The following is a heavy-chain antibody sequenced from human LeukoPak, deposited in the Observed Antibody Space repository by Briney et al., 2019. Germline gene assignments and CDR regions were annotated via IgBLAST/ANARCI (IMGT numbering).Heavy chain of an antibody. V-gene: IGHV1-18*01. CDR3: ARERYCSSTSCYAGWENWFDP. CDR1: GYTFTSYG. CDR2: ISAYNGNT. J-gene: IGHJ5*02. D-gene: IGHD2-2*01. Sequence: ASVKVSCKASGYTFTSYGISWVRQAPGQGLEWMGWISAYNGNTNYAQKLQGRVTMTTDTSTSTAYMELRSLRSDDTAVYYCARERYCSSTSCYAGWENWFDPWGQGTLVTVSS.